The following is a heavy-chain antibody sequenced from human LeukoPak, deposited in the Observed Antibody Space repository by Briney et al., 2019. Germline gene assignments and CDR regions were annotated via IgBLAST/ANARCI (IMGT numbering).Heavy chain of an antibody. Sequence: GGSLRLSCAASGFTFSSYAMHWVRQAPGKGLEWVAVISYDGSNKYYADSVKGRFTISRDNSKNTLYLQMNSLRAEDTAVYYCVRELLPETYLLWFGELADGMDVWGKGTTVTVSS. J-gene: IGHJ6*04. CDR2: ISYDGSNK. CDR3: VRELLPETYLLWFGELADGMDV. CDR1: GFTFSSYA. D-gene: IGHD3-10*01. V-gene: IGHV3-30*04.